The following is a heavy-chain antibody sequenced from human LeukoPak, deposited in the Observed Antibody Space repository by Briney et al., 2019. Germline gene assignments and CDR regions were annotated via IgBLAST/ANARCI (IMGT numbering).Heavy chain of an antibody. Sequence: GGSLRLSCAASGFTSSSYAMSWVRQAPGKGLEWVSAISGSGGSTYYADSVKGRFTISRDNSKNTLYLQMNSLRAEDTAVYYCAKDLTDQLLWKRFDPWGQGTLVTVSS. CDR2: ISGSGGST. CDR3: AKDLTDQLLWKRFDP. D-gene: IGHD2-2*01. CDR1: GFTSSSYA. J-gene: IGHJ5*02. V-gene: IGHV3-23*01.